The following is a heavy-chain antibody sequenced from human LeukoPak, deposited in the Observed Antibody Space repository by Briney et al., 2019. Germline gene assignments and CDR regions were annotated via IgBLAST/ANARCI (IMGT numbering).Heavy chain of an antibody. Sequence: SETLSLTCAVSGGSISSYYWSWIRQPPGKGLEWIGYIYYSGGTNYNPSLKSRVTISVDTSKNQFSLKLSSVTAADTAVYYCARLGFSNSGSYLAPSDYWGQGTLVTVSS. CDR2: IYYSGGT. D-gene: IGHD1-26*01. CDR1: GGSISSYY. CDR3: ARLGFSNSGSYLAPSDY. J-gene: IGHJ4*02. V-gene: IGHV4-59*08.